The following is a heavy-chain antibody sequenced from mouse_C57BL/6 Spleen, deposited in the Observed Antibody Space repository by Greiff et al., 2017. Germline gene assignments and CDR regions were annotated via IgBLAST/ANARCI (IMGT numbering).Heavy chain of an antibody. CDR2: ISYDGSN. V-gene: IGHV3-6*01. J-gene: IGHJ3*01. CDR3: ARGDYFFAY. Sequence: EVQVVESGPGLVKPSQSLSLTCSVTGYSITSGYYWNWIRQFPGNKLEWMGYISYDGSNNYNPSLKNRISITRDTSKNQFFLKLNSVTTEDTATYYCARGDYFFAYWGQGTLVTVSA. D-gene: IGHD2-13*01. CDR1: GYSITSGYY.